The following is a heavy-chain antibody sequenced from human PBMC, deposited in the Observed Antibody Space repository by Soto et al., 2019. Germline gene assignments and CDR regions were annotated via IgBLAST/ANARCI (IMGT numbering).Heavy chain of an antibody. V-gene: IGHV3-33*01. CDR2: IWYDGSNK. Sequence: GGSLRLSCAASGFTFSSYGMHWVRQAPGKGPEWVAVIWYDGSNKYYADSVKGRFTISRDNSKNTLYLQMNSLRAEDTAVYYCARGYLHDYGDYPPFYWGQGTLVTVSS. J-gene: IGHJ4*02. CDR1: GFTFSSYG. D-gene: IGHD4-17*01. CDR3: ARGYLHDYGDYPPFY.